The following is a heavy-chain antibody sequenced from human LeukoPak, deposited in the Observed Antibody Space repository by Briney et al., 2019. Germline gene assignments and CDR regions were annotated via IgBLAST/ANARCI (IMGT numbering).Heavy chain of an antibody. V-gene: IGHV1-46*01. Sequence: ASVKVSCKASGYTFTSYYIHWVRQAPGQGLEWMGIINPTGTFTSYAQRFQGRVTMTRDTSTSTVYMELNSLRSEDTAVYYCARSLYNAASFDYWGQGTLVTVSS. CDR1: GYTFTSYY. CDR2: INPTGTFT. J-gene: IGHJ4*02. D-gene: IGHD2-15*01. CDR3: ARSLYNAASFDY.